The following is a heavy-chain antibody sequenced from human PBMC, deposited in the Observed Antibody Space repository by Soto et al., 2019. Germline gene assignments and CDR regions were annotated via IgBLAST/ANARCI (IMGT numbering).Heavy chain of an antibody. Sequence: SGPTLVNPTQTLTLTCALSGFSVSARGVGVGWIRQPPGKALEWLAIIYWNDDKLYRPSLQSRLTITKDTSKNQVVLTMTNMDPVDTATYYCAHSPWGAAPDYWGQGTPVTVSS. CDR3: AHSPWGAAPDY. V-gene: IGHV2-5*01. D-gene: IGHD3-16*01. CDR2: IYWNDDK. CDR1: GFSVSARGVG. J-gene: IGHJ4*02.